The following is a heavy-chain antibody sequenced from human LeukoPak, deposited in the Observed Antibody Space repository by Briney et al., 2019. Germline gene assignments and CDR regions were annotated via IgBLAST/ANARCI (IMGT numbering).Heavy chain of an antibody. D-gene: IGHD3-10*02. CDR1: GFTFSNYW. Sequence: QPGGSLRLSCVASGFTFSNYWIHWGRQAPGKGLVWVSRTNNDGSSTTYADFVKGRFTSSRDNAKNTLYLQMDSLRAEDTAVYYCTRSVFPYYFDWWSQGTLVTVSS. J-gene: IGHJ4*02. V-gene: IGHV3-74*01. CDR3: TRSVFPYYFDW. CDR2: TNNDGSST.